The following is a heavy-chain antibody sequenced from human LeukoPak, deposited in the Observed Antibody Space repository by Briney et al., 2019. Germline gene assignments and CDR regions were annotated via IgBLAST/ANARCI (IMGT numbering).Heavy chain of an antibody. J-gene: IGHJ4*02. Sequence: ASVKVSCKASGYTFTGYYMHWARQAPGQGLEWMGWINPNSGGTNYAQKFQGRVTMTRDTSISTAYMELSRLRSDDTAVYYCARGPYYYGSGSYYLGPNFDYWGQGTLVTVSS. CDR3: ARGPYYYGSGSYYLGPNFDY. D-gene: IGHD3-10*01. V-gene: IGHV1-2*02. CDR2: INPNSGGT. CDR1: GYTFTGYY.